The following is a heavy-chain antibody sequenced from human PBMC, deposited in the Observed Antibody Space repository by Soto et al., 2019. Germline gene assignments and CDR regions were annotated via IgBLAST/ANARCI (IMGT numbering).Heavy chain of an antibody. CDR2: IKQDGREK. Sequence: VQLVESGGGVVQPGGSLRLSCAASGFSFSSYWMTWVRQAPGKGLEWVANIKQDGREKYYVASVKGRFTISRDNGKSLLFLQMDSLTPDDTAVYYCAGDGVRNGAYNGWLDPWGQGTLVTVSS. J-gene: IGHJ5*02. D-gene: IGHD3-16*01. CDR3: AGDGVRNGAYNGWLDP. V-gene: IGHV3-7*03. CDR1: GFSFSSYW.